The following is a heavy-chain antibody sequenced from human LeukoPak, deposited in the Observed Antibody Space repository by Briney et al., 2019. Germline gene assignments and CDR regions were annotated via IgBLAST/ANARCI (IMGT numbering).Heavy chain of an antibody. CDR2: IYPGDSDT. D-gene: IGHD3-22*01. CDR3: ARRRDTMIVPTGAFDI. J-gene: IGHJ3*02. Sequence: GESLKISCKGSCYSFTSYWIGWVRHTGEKVLEWMGIIYPGDSDTRYSPSFQGQVTISADKSISTAYLQWSSLKASDTAMYYCARRRDTMIVPTGAFDIWGQGTMVTVSS. CDR1: CYSFTSYW. V-gene: IGHV5-51*01.